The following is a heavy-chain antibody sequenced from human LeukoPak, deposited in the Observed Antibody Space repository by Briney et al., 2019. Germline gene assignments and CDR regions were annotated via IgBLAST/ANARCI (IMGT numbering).Heavy chain of an antibody. CDR2: NKHSRST. J-gene: IGHJ4*02. CDR3: VRAEQWVVYGFDY. CDR1: GFTFDVYG. Sequence: GSLRLSCAASGFTFDVYGMSWIRQPPGKGLVWSQENKHSRSTKYNPFLKSRVTTSVETSKKQFILKLEYVTAADTAVYYCVRAEQWVVYGFDYWGQGTLVTVFS. D-gene: IGHD6-19*01. V-gene: IGHV4-34*01.